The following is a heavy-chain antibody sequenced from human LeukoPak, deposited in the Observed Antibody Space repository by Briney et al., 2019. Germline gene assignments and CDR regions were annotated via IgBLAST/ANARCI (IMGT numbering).Heavy chain of an antibody. Sequence: PGGSLRLSCSASGFTFSSYAMHWVRQAPGKGLEYVSAISSNGGSTYYADSVKGRFTISRDNSKNTLYLQMSSLRAEDTAVYYCVKVLSSGWYGALAEYFQHWGQGTLVTVSS. J-gene: IGHJ1*01. V-gene: IGHV3-64D*06. CDR3: VKVLSSGWYGALAEYFQH. CDR2: ISSNGGST. CDR1: GFTFSSYA. D-gene: IGHD6-19*01.